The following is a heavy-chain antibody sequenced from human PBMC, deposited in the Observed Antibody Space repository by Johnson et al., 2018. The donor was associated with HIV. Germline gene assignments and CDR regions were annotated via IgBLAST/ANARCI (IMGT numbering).Heavy chain of an antibody. CDR3: ARAPRPDAFDI. J-gene: IGHJ3*02. Sequence: MLLVESGGGLVQPGGSLRLSCAASGFTVSSNYMRWVRQAPGKGLEWVSVINTGGGTYYADSVKGRFTMSRDNSKNTLYLQMNSLRAEDTAVYYCARAPRPDAFDIWGQGTMVTVSS. CDR1: GFTVSSNY. CDR2: INTGGGT. V-gene: IGHV3-66*01.